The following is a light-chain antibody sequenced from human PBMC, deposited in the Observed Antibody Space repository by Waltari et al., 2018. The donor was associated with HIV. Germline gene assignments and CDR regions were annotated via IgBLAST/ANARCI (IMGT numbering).Light chain of an antibody. CDR1: VLAKKY. V-gene: IGLV3-27*01. CDR2: KDS. CDR3: YSAADNIRV. Sequence: YELTQPSSVSVSPGQTARITCSGDVLAKKYARWFHQKPGQAPVLVIYKDSERPSGIPERFSGSSSGTTVTLTISGAQVEDEADYYCYSAADNIRVFGGGTKLTVL. J-gene: IGLJ3*02.